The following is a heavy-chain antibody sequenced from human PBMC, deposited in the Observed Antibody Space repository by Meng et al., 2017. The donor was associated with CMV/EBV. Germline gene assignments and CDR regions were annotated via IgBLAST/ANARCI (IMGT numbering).Heavy chain of an antibody. J-gene: IGHJ4*02. CDR2: ISGSGGST. V-gene: IGHV3-23*01. CDR1: GFTVSSYA. D-gene: IGHD3-22*01. Sequence: LRLSCAASGFTVSSYAMGWGRQAPGKGLEWVSAISGSGGSTYYADSVKGRFTISRDNSKNTLYLQMNSLRAEDTAVYYCAKPMIVVVDWGQGTLVTVSS. CDR3: AKPMIVVVD.